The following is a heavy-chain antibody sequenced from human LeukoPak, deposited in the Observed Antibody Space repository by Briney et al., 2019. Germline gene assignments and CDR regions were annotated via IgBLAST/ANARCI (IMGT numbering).Heavy chain of an antibody. CDR1: GFTFTNYA. Sequence: PGGSLRLSCAASGFTFTNYAMTWVRQAPGKGLEWVSSISASGVMTYYADSVKGRFTISRDNSKNTLYLQMNSLRAEDTAVYYCARDQSNIETSLGYWGQGTLVTVSS. CDR2: ISASGVMT. V-gene: IGHV3-23*01. J-gene: IGHJ4*02. CDR3: ARDQSNIETSLGY. D-gene: IGHD3-16*01.